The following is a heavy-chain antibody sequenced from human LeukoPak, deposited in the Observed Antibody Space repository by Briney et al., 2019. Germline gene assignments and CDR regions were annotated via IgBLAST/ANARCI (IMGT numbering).Heavy chain of an antibody. CDR3: ARRPSTMVRGVIRYYYYYMDV. V-gene: IGHV4-34*01. CDR2: INHSGST. Sequence: SETLSLTCAVYGGSFSGYYWSWIRQPPGKGLEWIGEINHSGSTNYNPSLKSRVTISVDTSKNQFSPKLSSVTAADTAVYYCARRPSTMVRGVIRYYYYYMDVWGKGTTVTISS. J-gene: IGHJ6*03. CDR1: GGSFSGYY. D-gene: IGHD3-10*01.